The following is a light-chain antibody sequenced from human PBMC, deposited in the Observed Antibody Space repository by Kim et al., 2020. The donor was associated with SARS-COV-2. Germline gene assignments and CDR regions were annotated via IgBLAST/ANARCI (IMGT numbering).Light chain of an antibody. CDR1: QTISIN. CDR3: QQYNKWPT. Sequence: LSVSPGERATLSCRASQTISINLAWYQQNPGQAPRLLIYVASTRATGVPARFSGSGSGTEFTLTVSSLQSEDFAVYYCQQYNKWPTFGGGTKLEI. CDR2: VAS. J-gene: IGKJ4*01. V-gene: IGKV3-15*01.